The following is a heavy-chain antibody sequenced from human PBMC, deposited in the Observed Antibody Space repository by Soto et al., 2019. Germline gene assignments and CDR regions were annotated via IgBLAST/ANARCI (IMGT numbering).Heavy chain of an antibody. CDR2: IKSDGSDT. CDR3: ARTDYHESLPYRHFDY. V-gene: IGHV3-74*01. Sequence: EVQLLESGGDFVQPGGSLRLSCATSRFTFSNYWMHWVRQAPGKGLVWVSSIKSDGSDTKYADSVKGRFTISRDNAKNTRSQQRNSLRAEDAAVYYCARTDYHESLPYRHFDYWCQGTLVTVSS. CDR1: RFTFSNYW. D-gene: IGHD3-22*01. J-gene: IGHJ4*02.